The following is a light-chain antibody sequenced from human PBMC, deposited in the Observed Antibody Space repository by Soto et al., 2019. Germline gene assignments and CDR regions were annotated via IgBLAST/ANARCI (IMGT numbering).Light chain of an antibody. Sequence: EIVMTQSPATLSVSPGETATLSCRASQGISRTLAWYQPKSGQAPRLLIYGASNRATGIPDRFSGSGSGTDFTLTISRLEPEDFAVYYCQQYGSSGTFGQGNKV. J-gene: IGKJ1*01. CDR1: QGISRT. CDR3: QQYGSSGT. CDR2: GAS. V-gene: IGKV3-20*01.